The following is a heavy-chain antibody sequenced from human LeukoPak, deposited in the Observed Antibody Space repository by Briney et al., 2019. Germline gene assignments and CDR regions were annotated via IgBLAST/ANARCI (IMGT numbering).Heavy chain of an antibody. Sequence: PSETLSLTCTVSGASISISSYYWGWIRQPPGKGLEWIGSIYYTRSTYYNPSLKSRLTISVDTSKIHFTLKLTSVTAADTAVYDCARGVTMIVVLIHDWYFDLWGRGTLVTVPS. V-gene: IGHV4-39*02. J-gene: IGHJ2*01. CDR1: GASISISSYY. CDR2: IYYTRST. CDR3: ARGVTMIVVLIHDWYFDL. D-gene: IGHD3-22*01.